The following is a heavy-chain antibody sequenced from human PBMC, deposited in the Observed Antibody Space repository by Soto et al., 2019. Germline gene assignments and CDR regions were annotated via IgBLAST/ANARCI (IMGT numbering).Heavy chain of an antibody. V-gene: IGHV3-7*01. J-gene: IGHJ4*02. CDR2: TRQDGGQS. CDR3: ARDPRWLQY. CDR1: GFTLSSYW. D-gene: IGHD5-12*01. Sequence: GGSLRLSCEASGFTLSSYWMSWIRQAPGKGLEWVANTRQDGGQSYLVDSVQGRFTISRDNAKNSVYLQMNSLRAEDTAVYYCARDPRWLQYWGQGTLVTVSS.